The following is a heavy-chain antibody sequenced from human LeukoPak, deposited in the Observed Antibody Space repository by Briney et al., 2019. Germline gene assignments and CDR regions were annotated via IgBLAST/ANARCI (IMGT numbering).Heavy chain of an antibody. V-gene: IGHV3-23*01. CDR2: TSGSGGST. D-gene: IGHD2-2*01. Sequence: GGSLRLSCAASGFTFSTYAMSWVRQAPGKGLEWVSATSGSGGSTYYADSVEGRFTISRDNSKNTLYLQMNSLRAEDTAVYYCAKRYCSSTSCYFDYWGQGTLVTVSS. J-gene: IGHJ4*02. CDR1: GFTFSTYA. CDR3: AKRYCSSTSCYFDY.